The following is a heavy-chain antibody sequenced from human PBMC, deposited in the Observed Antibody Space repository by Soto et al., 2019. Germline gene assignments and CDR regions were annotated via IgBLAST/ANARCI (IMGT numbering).Heavy chain of an antibody. Sequence: QVQLVQSGAEVKKPGSSVKVSCKASGGTFSSYAISWVRQAPGQGLEWMGGIIPIFGTANYAQKFQVRVKMTADESTSTAYMELSSLRSEDTAVYYCARTQLELRIPLFYDYYGMDVWCQGTTFTVSS. J-gene: IGHJ6*02. CDR1: GGTFSSYA. D-gene: IGHD1-7*01. CDR2: IIPIFGTA. CDR3: ARTQLELRIPLFYDYYGMDV. V-gene: IGHV1-69*01.